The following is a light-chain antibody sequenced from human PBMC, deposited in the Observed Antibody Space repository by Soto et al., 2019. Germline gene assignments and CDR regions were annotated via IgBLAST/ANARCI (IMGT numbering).Light chain of an antibody. CDR3: SSYTGSNINTVV. Sequence: QAVLTQPASVSGSPGQSITISCTGTSSDSGKYNYVSWFQQHPAKAPKLIIFEVSTRPSGVSNRFSGSKSGNTASLTISGLQAEDEADYYCSSYTGSNINTVVFGGGTQLTVL. CDR1: SSDSGKYNY. CDR2: EVS. V-gene: IGLV2-14*01. J-gene: IGLJ2*01.